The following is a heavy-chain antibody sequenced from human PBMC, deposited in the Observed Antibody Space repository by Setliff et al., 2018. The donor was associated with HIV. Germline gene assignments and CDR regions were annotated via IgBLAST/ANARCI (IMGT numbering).Heavy chain of an antibody. J-gene: IGHJ4*02. V-gene: IGHV3-66*02. CDR3: ARVRLYSSALDY. CDR2: IYSDGST. D-gene: IGHD3-22*01. Sequence: GGSLRLSCAASGFTVSSHYMSWVRQAPGKGLEWVSTIYSDGSTYHADSVKGRFTLSRDTSKNTLSLQMNSLRPEDTAVFYRARVRLYSSALDYWGQGTLVTVSS. CDR1: GFTVSSHY.